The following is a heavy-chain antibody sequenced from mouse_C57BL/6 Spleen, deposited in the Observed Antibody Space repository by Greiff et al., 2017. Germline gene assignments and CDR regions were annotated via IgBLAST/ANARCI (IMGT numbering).Heavy chain of an antibody. CDR2: SDPNSGGT. Sequence: QVQLQQPGAELVKPGASVKLSCKASGYTFTSYWMYWVKQRPGRGLEWIGRSDPNSGGTKYNEKFKSKATLTVDKPASTAYMQLSSLTSEDSEVYDCAKGGSDYGWDYAMDYWGQGTSVTVSS. CDR3: AKGGSDYGWDYAMDY. J-gene: IGHJ4*01. D-gene: IGHD1-2*01. V-gene: IGHV1-72*01. CDR1: GYTFTSYW.